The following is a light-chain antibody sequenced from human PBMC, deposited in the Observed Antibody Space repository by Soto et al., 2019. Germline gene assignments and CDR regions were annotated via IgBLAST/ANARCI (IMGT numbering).Light chain of an antibody. Sequence: EIVMTQSPASLSLSPGERATLSCRASQSVGNNLAWYQQKPGQAPRLLIYGASTRATGIPSRFSGSGSGTDFTLTISSLQSEDFAVYFCQQNNNWPPGTFGQGTKLEIK. J-gene: IGKJ2*01. CDR1: QSVGNN. CDR3: QQNNNWPPGT. V-gene: IGKV3-15*01. CDR2: GAS.